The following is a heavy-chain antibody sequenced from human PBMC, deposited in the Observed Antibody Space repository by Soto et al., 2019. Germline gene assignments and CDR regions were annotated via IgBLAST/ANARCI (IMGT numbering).Heavy chain of an antibody. J-gene: IGHJ4*02. D-gene: IGHD3-10*01. CDR2: LYSGGTS. CDR3: ARGQQVSTIRGVQGFDY. Sequence: EVQLVETGGGLIQPGGSLRLSCAASGFSISSNYMTWVRQAPGKGLEWVSLLYSGGTSYYADSVKGRFTISRDNSKNTLFLQINRLTTEDTAVYYCARGQQVSTIRGVQGFDYWGQGTLVSVSS. CDR1: GFSISSNY. V-gene: IGHV3-53*02.